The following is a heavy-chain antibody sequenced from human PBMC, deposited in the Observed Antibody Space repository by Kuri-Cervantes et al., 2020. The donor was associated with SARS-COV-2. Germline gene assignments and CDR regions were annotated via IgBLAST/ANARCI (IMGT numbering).Heavy chain of an antibody. V-gene: IGHV4-59*01. J-gene: IGHJ6*03. CDR3: ARGYGSTFMDV. D-gene: IGHD2-2*01. CDR2: IYYNGNT. CDR1: GGSISSYY. Sequence: SETLSLTCTVSGGSISSYYWSWVRQPPGNGLEWIGTIYYNGNTYYKPSLKGRVTISVDTSKNQFSLKLRSVTAADTAVYYCARGYGSTFMDVWGKGTTFTVSS.